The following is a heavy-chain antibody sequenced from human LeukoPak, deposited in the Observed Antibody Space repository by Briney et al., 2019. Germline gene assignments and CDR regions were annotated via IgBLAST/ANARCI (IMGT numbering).Heavy chain of an antibody. Sequence: ASVKVSCKASGYTFTSYGISWVRQAPGQGLEWMGWINPTSGATNYAQKFQGRVTMTRDMSTSTAYMELSSLRSEDTAVYYCARDGELLSTYYYYYYMDVWGKGTTVTVSS. CDR3: ARDGELLSTYYYYYYMDV. V-gene: IGHV1-18*01. CDR1: GYTFTSYG. D-gene: IGHD1-26*01. CDR2: INPTSGAT. J-gene: IGHJ6*03.